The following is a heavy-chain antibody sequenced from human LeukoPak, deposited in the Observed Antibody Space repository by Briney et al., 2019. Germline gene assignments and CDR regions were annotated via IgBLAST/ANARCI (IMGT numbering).Heavy chain of an antibody. CDR2: INPNSGGT. CDR3: AISTMVRGVIFDY. V-gene: IGHV1-2*06. Sequence: ASVKVSCKASGYTFTGYYMHWVRQAPGQGREWMGRINPNSGGTNYAQKFQGRVTITRDTSISTAYMELSRLRSDDTAVYYCAISTMVRGVIFDYWGQGTLVTVSS. J-gene: IGHJ4*02. CDR1: GYTFTGYY. D-gene: IGHD3-10*01.